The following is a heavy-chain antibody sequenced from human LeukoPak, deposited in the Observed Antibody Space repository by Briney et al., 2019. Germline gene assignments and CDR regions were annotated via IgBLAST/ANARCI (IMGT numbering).Heavy chain of an antibody. Sequence: SETLSLTCAVYGGSFSGYYWSWIRQPPGKGLEWIGEINHSGSTDYNPSLKSRVTISVDTSKNQFSLKLSSVTAADTAVYYCVWYSGYDWPYWGQGTLVTVSS. D-gene: IGHD5-12*01. V-gene: IGHV4-34*01. CDR2: INHSGST. CDR1: GGSFSGYY. J-gene: IGHJ4*02. CDR3: VWYSGYDWPY.